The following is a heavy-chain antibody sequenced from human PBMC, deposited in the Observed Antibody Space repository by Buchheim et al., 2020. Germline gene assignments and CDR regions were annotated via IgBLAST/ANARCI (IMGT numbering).Heavy chain of an antibody. Sequence: QVQLVQSGAEVKKPGASVKVSCKASGYTFTSYDINWVRQATGQGLEWMGWMNPNSGNKGYAQKFQGRVTMTRNTSISTAYMELSSLRSEDTAVYYCARVFKGRKMHGVMAGQRYYYYGMDVWGQGTT. D-gene: IGHD6-19*01. J-gene: IGHJ6*02. CDR2: MNPNSGNK. CDR1: GYTFTSYD. V-gene: IGHV1-8*01. CDR3: ARVFKGRKMHGVMAGQRYYYYGMDV.